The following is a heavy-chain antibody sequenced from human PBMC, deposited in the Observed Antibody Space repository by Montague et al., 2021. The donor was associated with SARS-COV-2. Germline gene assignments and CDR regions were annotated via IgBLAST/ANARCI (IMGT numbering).Heavy chain of an antibody. J-gene: IGHJ5*02. CDR2: ISYTGST. Sequence: SETLSLTCSVSGDSMSGSNSYWGWIRQPPGKGLESIGSISYTGSTSYNASLKSRVTMSVDTSKNEFSLRLSSVTASDTAVYYCARLYIQKTLVGASRRRWFDPWGQGTLVTVPS. V-gene: IGHV4-39*01. D-gene: IGHD1-26*01. CDR1: GDSMSGSNSY. CDR3: ARLYIQKTLVGASRRRWFDP.